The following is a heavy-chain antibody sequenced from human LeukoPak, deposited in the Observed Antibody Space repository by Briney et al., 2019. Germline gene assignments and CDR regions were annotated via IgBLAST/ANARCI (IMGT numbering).Heavy chain of an antibody. V-gene: IGHV4-59*11. Sequence: SETLSLTCTVSGGSISSQYWSWIRQPPGKGLEWIGYIYYSGSTNYNPSLKSRVTISVDTSKNQFSLKLSSVTAADTAVYYCARALSPRGGLYYFDYWGQGTLVTVSS. D-gene: IGHD3-16*01. J-gene: IGHJ4*02. CDR3: ARALSPRGGLYYFDY. CDR1: GGSISSQY. CDR2: IYYSGST.